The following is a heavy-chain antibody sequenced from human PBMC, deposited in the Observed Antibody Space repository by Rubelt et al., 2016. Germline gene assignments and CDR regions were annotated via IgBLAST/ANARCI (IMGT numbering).Heavy chain of an antibody. CDR2: IYANGNT. Sequence: VQLVESGGVVVLPGETLTLSCAASGFTFGDYTMFWIRQRPGKGLEWVSSIYANGNTHYADSMKGRFTISRDNSKNTVFLQMNSLRVDDTAVYYCISYVWGQGTMVTVSS. V-gene: IGHV3-66*01. CDR1: GFTFGDYT. J-gene: IGHJ3*01. CDR3: ISYV.